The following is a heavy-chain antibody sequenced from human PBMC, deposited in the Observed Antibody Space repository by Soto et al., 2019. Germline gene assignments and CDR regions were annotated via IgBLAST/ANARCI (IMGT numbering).Heavy chain of an antibody. J-gene: IGHJ4*02. CDR3: ARVRREYDNSGPVDY. CDR2: IYYGGST. D-gene: IGHD3-22*01. V-gene: IGHV4-39*07. Sequence: PSETLSLTCAVSGGSISSSSYYWGWIRQPPGKGLEWIGYIYYGGSTYYNPSLQSRVTMSVDRSRNQFSPKLNSVTAADTAVYYCARVRREYDNSGPVDYWGQGTLVTVSS. CDR1: GGSISSSSYY.